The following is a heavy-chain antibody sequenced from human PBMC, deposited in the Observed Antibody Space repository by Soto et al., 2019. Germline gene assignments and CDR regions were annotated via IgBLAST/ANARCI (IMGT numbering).Heavy chain of an antibody. CDR1: GFTFSDYY. D-gene: IGHD3-9*01. CDR3: ASGDDILPGYHPVDY. V-gene: IGHV3-11*05. J-gene: IGHJ4*02. Sequence: QVQLVESGGGLVKPGGSLRLSCAASGFTFSDYYMSWIRQAPGKGLEWVSYISSSSSYTNYADSVKGRFTISRDNAKNSLYLQMNSLRAEDTAVYYCASGDDILPGYHPVDYWGQGTLVTVSS. CDR2: ISSSSSYT.